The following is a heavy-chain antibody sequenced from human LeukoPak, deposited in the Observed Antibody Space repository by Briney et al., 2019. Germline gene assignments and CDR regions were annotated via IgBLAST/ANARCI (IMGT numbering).Heavy chain of an antibody. CDR1: GYTFTGYY. D-gene: IGHD3-3*01. V-gene: IGHV1-2*02. CDR2: INPNIGGT. J-gene: IGHJ5*02. CDR3: ARVEITYYDFWSGYSVKEFDP. Sequence: ASVKVSCKASGYTFTGYYMHWVRQAPGQGLEWMGWINPNIGGTNYAQKFQGRVTMTRDTSISTAYMELSRLRSDDTAVYYCARVEITYYDFWSGYSVKEFDPWGQGTLVTVSS.